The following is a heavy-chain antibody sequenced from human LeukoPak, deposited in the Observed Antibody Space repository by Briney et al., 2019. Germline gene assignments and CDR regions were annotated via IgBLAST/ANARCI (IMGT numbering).Heavy chain of an antibody. J-gene: IGHJ4*02. CDR2: INPNSGGT. CDR3: ARDWPVVVVAATLNYFDY. V-gene: IGHV1-2*02. Sequence: ASVKVSCKASGYIFTGYYMHWVRQAPGQGLEWMGWINPNSGGTNYAQKFQGRVTMTRDTSISTAYMELSRLRSDDTAVYYCARDWPVVVVAATLNYFDYWGQGTLVTVSS. D-gene: IGHD2-15*01. CDR1: GYIFTGYY.